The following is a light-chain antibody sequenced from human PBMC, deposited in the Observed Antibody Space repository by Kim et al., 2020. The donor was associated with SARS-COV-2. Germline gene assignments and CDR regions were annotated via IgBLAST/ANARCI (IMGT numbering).Light chain of an antibody. Sequence: GQSITISGAGSISGIESNTVSWYHQFPGTTPKLLIYSNTQRPSRVPARFSGSKSGTSASLAISELQSEDEADYYCASWDDSLSGWVFGGGTQLTVL. V-gene: IGLV1-44*01. CDR2: SNT. CDR3: ASWDDSLSGWV. CDR1: ISGIESNT. J-gene: IGLJ3*02.